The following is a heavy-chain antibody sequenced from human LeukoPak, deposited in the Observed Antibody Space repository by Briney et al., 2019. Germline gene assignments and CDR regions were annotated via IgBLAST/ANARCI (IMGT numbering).Heavy chain of an antibody. CDR2: INPNSGGT. CDR3: ARRFVARENWFDP. V-gene: IGHV1-2*02. Sequence: ASVKVSCKASGYTFTGYYMHWVRQAPGQGLEWMGWINPNSGGTNYAQKFQGRDTMTRDTSISTAYMELSRLRSDDTAVYYCARRFVARENWFDPWGQGTLVTVSS. D-gene: IGHD2-15*01. CDR1: GYTFTGYY. J-gene: IGHJ5*02.